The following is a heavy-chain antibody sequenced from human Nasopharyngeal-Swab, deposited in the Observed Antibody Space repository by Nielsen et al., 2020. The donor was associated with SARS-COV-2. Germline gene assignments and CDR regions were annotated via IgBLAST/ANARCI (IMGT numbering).Heavy chain of an antibody. Sequence: SETLSLTCTVSGGSMSGYYWTWIRQPPGKGLEWIGYIYYTGSTNYNPSLKSRVTISVDTSKNQFSLKLSSVTAADTAVYYCARQMGPHFFFDYWGQGTLVTVSS. CDR2: IYYTGST. CDR1: GGSMSGYY. CDR3: ARQMGPHFFFDY. V-gene: IGHV4-59*08. D-gene: IGHD3-3*02. J-gene: IGHJ4*02.